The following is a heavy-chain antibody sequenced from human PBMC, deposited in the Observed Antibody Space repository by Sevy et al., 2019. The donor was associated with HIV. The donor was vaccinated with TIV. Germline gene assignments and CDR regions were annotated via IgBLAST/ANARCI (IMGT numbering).Heavy chain of an antibody. Sequence: SETLSLTCTVSGGSISSSGYYWGWIRQPPGMGLEWLGSIYYSGSTYYNPSLKSRVTISVDTSKNQFSLKMNSVTAADTAVYYCARHPYGDYVGYFDPWGQGPLVTVSS. V-gene: IGHV4-39*01. CDR2: IYYSGST. CDR3: ARHPYGDYVGYFDP. D-gene: IGHD4-17*01. CDR1: GGSISSSGYY. J-gene: IGHJ5*02.